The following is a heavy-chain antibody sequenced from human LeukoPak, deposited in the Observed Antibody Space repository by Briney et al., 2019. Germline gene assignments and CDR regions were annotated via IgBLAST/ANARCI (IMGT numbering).Heavy chain of an antibody. J-gene: IGHJ4*02. V-gene: IGHV3-48*03. CDR2: ISSSGSTI. CDR3: AKAESGAFDY. D-gene: IGHD3-10*01. Sequence: PGGSLRLSWAASGFTFSSYEMNWVRQAPGKGLEWVSYISSSGSTIYYADSVKGRFTISRDNAKNSLYLQMNSLRAEDTAVYYCAKAESGAFDYWGQGTLVTVSS. CDR1: GFTFSSYE.